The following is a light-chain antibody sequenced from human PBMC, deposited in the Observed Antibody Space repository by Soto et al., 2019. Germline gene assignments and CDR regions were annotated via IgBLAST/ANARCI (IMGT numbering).Light chain of an antibody. CDR2: QDS. Sequence: SYELTQPPSVSVSPGHTASITCSGDKLGDKYVCWYHQKPGQSPVLVIYQDSKRPSGIPERFSGSNSGNTATLTISGTQPMDEADYYCQAWDRSTGVFGTGTKAPS. CDR3: QAWDRSTGV. V-gene: IGLV3-1*01. CDR1: KLGDKY. J-gene: IGLJ1*01.